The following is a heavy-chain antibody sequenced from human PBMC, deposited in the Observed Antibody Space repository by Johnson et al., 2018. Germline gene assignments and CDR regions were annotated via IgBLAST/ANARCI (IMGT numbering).Heavy chain of an antibody. Sequence: QVQLVQSGGGVVQPGRSLRLSCAASGFTFSSYAMHWVRQAPGKGLEWVAVISYDGSNKYYADSVKGRFTISRDNAKNSLYLQMNSRSAEDTAVYYCAREGHKAAAYYYYMYVWGKGTTVTVSS. CDR2: ISYDGSNK. J-gene: IGHJ6*03. CDR3: AREGHKAAAYYYYMYV. CDR1: GFTFSSYA. D-gene: IGHD6-13*01. V-gene: IGHV3-30*04.